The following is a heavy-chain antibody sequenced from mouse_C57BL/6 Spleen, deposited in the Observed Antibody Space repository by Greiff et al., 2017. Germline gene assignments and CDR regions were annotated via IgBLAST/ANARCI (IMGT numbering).Heavy chain of an antibody. J-gene: IGHJ2*01. Sequence: QVQLQQPGAELVRPGSSVKLSCKASGYTFTSYWMDWVKQRPGQGLEWIGNIYPSDSETHYNQKFKDKATLTVDKSSSTAYMQLSILTSEDSAVYYCARRGLNWDHFDYWGQGTTLTVSS. V-gene: IGHV1-61*01. D-gene: IGHD4-1*01. CDR2: IYPSDSET. CDR1: GYTFTSYW. CDR3: ARRGLNWDHFDY.